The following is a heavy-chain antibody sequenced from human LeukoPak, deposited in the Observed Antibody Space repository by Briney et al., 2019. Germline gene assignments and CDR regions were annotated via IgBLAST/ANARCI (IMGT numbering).Heavy chain of an antibody. Sequence: PGRSLRLSCAASGFTFDDYAMHWVRQAPGKGLEWVSGISWNSGSIGYADSVKGRFTISRDNAKNSLYLQMNSLRAEDTAVYYCASAPSNYDILTGYTAYGMDVWGQGTTVTVSS. CDR2: ISWNSGSI. D-gene: IGHD3-9*01. V-gene: IGHV3-9*01. CDR1: GFTFDDYA. J-gene: IGHJ6*02. CDR3: ASAPSNYDILTGYTAYGMDV.